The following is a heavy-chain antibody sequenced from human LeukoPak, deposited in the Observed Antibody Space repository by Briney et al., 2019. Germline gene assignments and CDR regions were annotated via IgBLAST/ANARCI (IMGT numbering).Heavy chain of an antibody. V-gene: IGHV3-7*04. CDR2: IKQDGSKK. CDR1: GFTFNNYA. J-gene: IGHJ4*02. D-gene: IGHD5-24*01. Sequence: GGSLRPSCAASGFTFNNYAMTWVRQAPGKGLEWVANIKQDGSKKSYVDSVKGRFTISRDNAKNSLYLQMNSLRAEDTAIYYCTRVGYIDEGIDYWGQGTLVTVSS. CDR3: TRVGYIDEGIDY.